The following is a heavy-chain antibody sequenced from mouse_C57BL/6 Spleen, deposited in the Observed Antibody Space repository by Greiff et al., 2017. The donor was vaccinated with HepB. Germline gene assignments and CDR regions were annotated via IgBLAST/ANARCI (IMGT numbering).Heavy chain of an antibody. V-gene: IGHV1-4*01. Sequence: VQLVESGAELARPGDSVKMSCKASGYTFTSYTMHWVKQRPGQGLEWIGYMKPSSGYTKYNQKFKDKATLTADKSSRTAYLQLSSLTSDDSAVYYCASAIGLLRQLSPRFAYWGQGTLVTVSA. CDR3: ASAIGLLRQLSPRFAY. CDR2: MKPSSGYT. D-gene: IGHD3-2*02. CDR1: GYTFTSYT. J-gene: IGHJ3*01.